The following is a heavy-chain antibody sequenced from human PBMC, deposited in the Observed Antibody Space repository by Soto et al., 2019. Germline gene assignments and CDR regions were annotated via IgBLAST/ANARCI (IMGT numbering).Heavy chain of an antibody. CDR2: IDPSDSYT. CDR1: GYSFTSYW. CDR3: ARHLPPLLYYGMDV. V-gene: IGHV5-10-1*01. J-gene: IGHJ6*02. D-gene: IGHD2-15*01. Sequence: PGESLKISCKGSGYSFTSYWISRVRQMPGKGLEWMGRIDPSDSYTNYSPSFQGHVTISADKSISTAYLQWSSLKASDTAMYYCARHLPPLLYYGMDVWGQGTTVTVSS.